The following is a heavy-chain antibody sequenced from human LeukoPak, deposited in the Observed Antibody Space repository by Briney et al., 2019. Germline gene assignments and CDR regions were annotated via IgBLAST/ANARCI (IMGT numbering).Heavy chain of an antibody. J-gene: IGHJ4*02. CDR3: ARRAYSGYEFDY. V-gene: IGHV5-51*01. D-gene: IGHD5-12*01. CDR1: GYSFTTYW. Sequence: GESLKISCKGSGYSFTTYWIAWVRQMPGKGPEGMGIIYPGDSDIRYSPSLQGQVTISVDKSISTAYLQWSSLKASDTAMYYCARRAYSGYEFDYWGQGTLVTVSS. CDR2: IYPGDSDI.